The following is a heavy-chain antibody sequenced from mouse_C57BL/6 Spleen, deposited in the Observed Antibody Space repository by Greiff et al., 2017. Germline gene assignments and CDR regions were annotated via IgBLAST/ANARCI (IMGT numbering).Heavy chain of an antibody. CDR3: ARYGLNFDY. D-gene: IGHD1-1*02. J-gene: IGHJ2*01. CDR2: INPNNGGT. CDR1: GYTFTDYY. Sequence: EVQLQQSGPELVKPGASVKISCKASGYTFTDYYMNWVKQSHGKSLEWIGDINPNNGGTSYNQKFKGKATLTVDKSSSTAYMELRSLTSEDSAVYYCARYGLNFDYWGQGTTLTVSS. V-gene: IGHV1-26*01.